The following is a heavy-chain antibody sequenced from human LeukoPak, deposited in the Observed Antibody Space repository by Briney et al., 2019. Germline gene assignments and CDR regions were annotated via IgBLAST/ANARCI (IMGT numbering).Heavy chain of an antibody. Sequence: GASVKVSCKASGYTFTGYYMHWVRQAPGQGLEWLGWINPNSGGTNYAQKFQGRVTMTEDTSTDTAYMELSSLRSEDTAVYYCATGNDYYDSSGYPNWGQGTLVTVSS. V-gene: IGHV1-2*02. CDR1: GYTFTGYY. CDR2: INPNSGGT. D-gene: IGHD3-22*01. CDR3: ATGNDYYDSSGYPN. J-gene: IGHJ4*02.